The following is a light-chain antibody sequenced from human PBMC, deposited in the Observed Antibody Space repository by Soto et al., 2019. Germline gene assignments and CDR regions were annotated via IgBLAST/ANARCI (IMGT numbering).Light chain of an antibody. CDR3: LQYGSSPLYT. Sequence: ENVLTQSPGTLSLSPGETATLSCRTSQSVNSRFFAWYQQKPGQAPRLLLYGASNRATGIPDRFSGGGSGTDFTLTISRLEPEDFAVYYCLQYGSSPLYTFGQGTKLEIK. CDR1: QSVNSRF. V-gene: IGKV3-20*01. CDR2: GAS. J-gene: IGKJ2*01.